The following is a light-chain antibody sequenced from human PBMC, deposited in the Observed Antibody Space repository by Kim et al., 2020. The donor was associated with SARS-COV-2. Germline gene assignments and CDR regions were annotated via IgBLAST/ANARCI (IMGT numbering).Light chain of an antibody. V-gene: IGLV3-19*01. CDR1: SRRPYY. Sequence: VALGQTVRITCKGDSRRPYYTTWFQQEPGQAPIVVFYGKNNRPSGIPDRFSGSSSGNTASLTITATQAGDEADYYCNSRDNNDNVLFGGGTRLTVL. CDR3: NSRDNNDNVL. J-gene: IGLJ2*01. CDR2: GKN.